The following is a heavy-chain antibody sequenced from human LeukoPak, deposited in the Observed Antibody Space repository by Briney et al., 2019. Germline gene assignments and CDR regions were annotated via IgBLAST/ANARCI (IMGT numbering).Heavy chain of an antibody. D-gene: IGHD4-17*01. V-gene: IGHV3-53*01. Sequence: ESLRLSCAASGITVSSNYMSWVRQAPGRGLEWVSVIYSGGNTYYADSVKGRFTISRDNSKNTLYLQMNSLRAEDTAVYYCARGIGSTVFFDYWGQGTLVTVSS. CDR3: ARGIGSTVFFDY. CDR1: GITVSSNY. CDR2: IYSGGNT. J-gene: IGHJ4*02.